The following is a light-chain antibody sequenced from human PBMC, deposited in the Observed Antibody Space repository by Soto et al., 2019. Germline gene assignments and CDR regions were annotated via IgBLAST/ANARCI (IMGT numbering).Light chain of an antibody. V-gene: IGLV2-14*03. CDR1: SSDVGAYNF. J-gene: IGLJ2*01. Sequence: QSVLTQPASVSGSPGQSITISCTGTSSDVGAYNFVSWYQQYPGKAPKLMIYDVSKRPSGVSNRFSGSKSGNTASLSISGLQADDEADYHCSSYTTTSTVLFGGGTKLTVL. CDR3: SSYTTTSTVL. CDR2: DVS.